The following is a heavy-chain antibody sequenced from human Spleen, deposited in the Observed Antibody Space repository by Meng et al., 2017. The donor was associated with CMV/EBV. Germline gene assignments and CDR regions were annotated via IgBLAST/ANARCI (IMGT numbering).Heavy chain of an antibody. V-gene: IGHV3-21*01. CDR3: ARELVVIGDAGPFDN. D-gene: IGHD2-21*01. J-gene: IGHJ4*02. CDR2: ISGNGDYT. CDR1: GFSFSSYS. Sequence: GGSLRLSCAASGFSFSSYSMNWVRQAPGKGLEWVSSISGNGDYTYYANSVKGRFTISRDNAKNSLYLQMNSLRAEDTAVYFCARELVVIGDAGPFDNWGQGTLVTVSS.